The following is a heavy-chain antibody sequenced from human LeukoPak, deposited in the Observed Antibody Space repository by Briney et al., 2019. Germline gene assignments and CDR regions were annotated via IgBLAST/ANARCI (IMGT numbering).Heavy chain of an antibody. CDR1: GYTFTGYY. D-gene: IGHD6-13*01. J-gene: IGHJ5*02. CDR2: INPNSGGT. CDR3: ARVRRSSSWCVFDP. V-gene: IGHV1-2*06. Sequence: ASVKVSCKASGYTFTGYYMHWVRQAPGQGLEWMGRINPNSGGTNYAQKFQGRVTITRDTSISTAYMELSRLRSDDTAVYYCARVRRSSSWCVFDPWGQGTLVTVSS.